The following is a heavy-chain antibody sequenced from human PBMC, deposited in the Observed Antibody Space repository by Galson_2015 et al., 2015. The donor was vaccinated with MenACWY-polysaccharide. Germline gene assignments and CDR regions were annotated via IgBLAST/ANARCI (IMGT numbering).Heavy chain of an antibody. CDR2: IYHSGST. CDR1: GSSISSGYY. J-gene: IGHJ4*02. Sequence: ETLSLPCAVSGSSISSGYYWGWIRQPPGQGLEWIGSIYHSGSTYYNPSLKSRVTISVDTSKNQFSLKLSYVTAADTAVYYCARVEKYSGSYYILHWGQGTLVTVLS. CDR3: ARVEKYSGSYYILH. V-gene: IGHV4-38-2*01. D-gene: IGHD1-26*01.